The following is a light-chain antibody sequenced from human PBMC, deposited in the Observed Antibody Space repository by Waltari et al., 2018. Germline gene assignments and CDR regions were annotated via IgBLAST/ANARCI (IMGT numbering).Light chain of an antibody. CDR3: LLMSGNAWV. Sequence: QTVVTQEPSLTVSPGGTVTITCASSTGTVTSGFFPNWFQQKPGQAPRALIYRTDKKQYGAPARFSGSLRGGKAALTLSNAQPEDEADYYCLLMSGNAWVFGGGTKLTVL. V-gene: IGLV7-43*01. J-gene: IGLJ3*02. CDR1: TGTVTSGFF. CDR2: RTD.